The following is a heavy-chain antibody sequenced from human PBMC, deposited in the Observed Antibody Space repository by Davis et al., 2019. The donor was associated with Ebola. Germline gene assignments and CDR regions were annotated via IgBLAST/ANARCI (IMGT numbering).Heavy chain of an antibody. D-gene: IGHD3-10*01. V-gene: IGHV4-59*08. Sequence: MPSETLSLTCTVSDASVSSYYWSWIRQPPGKGLEWIGYVSDSGSTNYNPSLRSRVTILVDTSKNQFSLKLTSVTAADTAVYYCARHESTWFWFDPWGQGTLVTVSS. CDR3: ARHESTWFWFDP. CDR2: VSDSGST. CDR1: DASVSSYY. J-gene: IGHJ5*02.